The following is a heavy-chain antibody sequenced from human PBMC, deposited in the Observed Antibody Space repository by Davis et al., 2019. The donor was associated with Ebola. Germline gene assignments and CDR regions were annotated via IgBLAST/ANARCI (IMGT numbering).Heavy chain of an antibody. CDR3: AKDLKSGYCSGGSCYGAFDI. CDR2: ISSSSSTI. D-gene: IGHD2-15*01. J-gene: IGHJ3*02. CDR1: GFTFSSYS. Sequence: PGGSLRLSCAASGFTFSSYSMNWVRQAPGKGLEWVSYISSSSSTIYYADSVKGRFTISRDNSKNTLYLQMNSLRAEDTAVYYCAKDLKSGYCSGGSCYGAFDIWGQGTMVTVSS. V-gene: IGHV3-48*01.